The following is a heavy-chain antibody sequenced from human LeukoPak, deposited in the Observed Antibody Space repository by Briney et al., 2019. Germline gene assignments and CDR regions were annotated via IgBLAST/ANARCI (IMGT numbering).Heavy chain of an antibody. CDR3: ARMDCSSTSCYYYYYYYMDV. J-gene: IGHJ6*03. CDR1: GFTFSSYW. Sequence: GSLRLSCAASGFTFSSYWMSWVRQAPGKGLEWVSVIYSGGSIYYADSVKGRFTISRDDSKNTLSLQMNSLRAEDTAVYYCARMDCSSTSCYYYYYYYMDVWGKGTTVTVSS. D-gene: IGHD2-2*01. CDR2: IYSGGSI. V-gene: IGHV3-66*01.